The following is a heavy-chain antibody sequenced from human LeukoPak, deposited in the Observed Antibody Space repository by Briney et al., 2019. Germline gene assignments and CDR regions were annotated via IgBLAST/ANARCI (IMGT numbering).Heavy chain of an antibody. Sequence: GASVKVSCKASGYTFTGDYMHWVRQAPGKGLEWMGWINPNSGGTEYAEEFQGRVTMTRDTSINTAYMELTGLTSDDAAVYYCARAAYMDVWGKGTTVTVSS. CDR2: INPNSGGT. J-gene: IGHJ6*03. V-gene: IGHV1-2*02. CDR1: GYTFTGDY. CDR3: ARAAYMDV.